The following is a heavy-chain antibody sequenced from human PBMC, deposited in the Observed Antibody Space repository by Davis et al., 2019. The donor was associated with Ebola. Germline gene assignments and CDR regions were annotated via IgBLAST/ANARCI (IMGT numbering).Heavy chain of an antibody. CDR3: AKDRAVLIWAEEAY. Sequence: GESLKISCVVSGFTFSSYWMHWVRQAPGKGLVWVSRIKSDGSTKSYADSVKGRFTISRDNAKNTLYLQMDSLRAEDTAVYYCAKDRAVLIWAEEAYWGQGTLVTVSS. CDR1: GFTFSSYW. CDR2: IKSDGSTK. D-gene: IGHD3-10*01. V-gene: IGHV3-74*01. J-gene: IGHJ4*02.